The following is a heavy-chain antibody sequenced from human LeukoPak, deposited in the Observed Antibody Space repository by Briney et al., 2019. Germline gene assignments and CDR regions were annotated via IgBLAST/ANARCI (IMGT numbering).Heavy chain of an antibody. J-gene: IGHJ3*02. Sequence: GGSLRLSCAASGFTFSSYAIHWVRQAPGKGLERVSYIGSSSSTIYYADSVKGRFTISRDNAKYSLYLQMNSLRDEDTAVYYCARWWNAFDIWGQGTMVTVSS. D-gene: IGHD2-15*01. V-gene: IGHV3-48*02. CDR3: ARWWNAFDI. CDR1: GFTFSSYA. CDR2: IGSSSSTI.